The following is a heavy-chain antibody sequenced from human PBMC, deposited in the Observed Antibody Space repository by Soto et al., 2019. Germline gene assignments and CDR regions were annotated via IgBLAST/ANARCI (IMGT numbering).Heavy chain of an antibody. V-gene: IGHV1-69*01. D-gene: IGHD2-2*02. Sequence: QVQLVQSGAEVKKPGSSVKVSCQASGGTFSSYAISWVRQAPGHGLDGMGGIIPIFGTANNAQKFQGSVTISPDEFTSTACMELCRTRSTDTTEYFCASLNCSNTSCYINGMAVWGQGTTVTVS. CDR2: IIPIFGTA. CDR3: ASLNCSNTSCYINGMAV. CDR1: GGTFSSYA. J-gene: IGHJ6*02.